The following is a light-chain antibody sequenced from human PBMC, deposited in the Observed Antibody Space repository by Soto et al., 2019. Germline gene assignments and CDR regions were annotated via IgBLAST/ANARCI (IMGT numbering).Light chain of an antibody. V-gene: IGLV2-14*01. CDR3: SSHAGSNAFYV. Sequence: ALTQPASVSGSPGQSITISCTLTSIDIGAYDYVSWYQQYPGRVPKLIIHEVTNRPSGVSDRFSGSKSGNTASLTISGLQTEDEADYYCSSHAGSNAFYVFGTGTKVTVL. CDR2: EVT. J-gene: IGLJ1*01. CDR1: SIDIGAYDY.